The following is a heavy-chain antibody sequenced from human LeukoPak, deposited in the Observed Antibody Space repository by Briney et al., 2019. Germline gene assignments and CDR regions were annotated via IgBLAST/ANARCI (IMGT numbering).Heavy chain of an antibody. CDR2: INPNSGGT. CDR3: ARDSPFDYYYYGMDV. J-gene: IGHJ6*02. CDR1: GYTFTGYY. Sequence: ASVKVSCKASGYTFTGYYMHWVRQAPGQGLEWMGWINPNSGGTNYAQKFQGRVTMTRDTSISTAYMELSRLRSDDTAVYYCARDSPFDYYYYGMDVWGQGTTVTVFS. D-gene: IGHD3-3*01. V-gene: IGHV1-2*02.